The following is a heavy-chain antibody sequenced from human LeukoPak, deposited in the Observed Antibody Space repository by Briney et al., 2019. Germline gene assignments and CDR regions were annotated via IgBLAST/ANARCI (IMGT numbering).Heavy chain of an antibody. J-gene: IGHJ3*02. CDR2: IRSKVYGGTT. Sequence: SWVRQPPGKGLEWIGFIRSKVYGGTTEYAASVKGRFTISRDDSKSIAYLQMNSLKTEDTAVYYCTRDPYYFDSSGYYHHAFDIWGQGTMVAVSS. D-gene: IGHD3-22*01. V-gene: IGHV3-49*02. CDR3: TRDPYYFDSSGYYHHAFDI.